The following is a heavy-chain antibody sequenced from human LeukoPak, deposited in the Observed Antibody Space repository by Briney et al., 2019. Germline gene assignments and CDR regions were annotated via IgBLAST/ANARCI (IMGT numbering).Heavy chain of an antibody. CDR2: ISSSSSYI. CDR3: ARDSGSYYEDAFDI. CDR1: GFTFSSYS. Sequence: PGGSLRLSCAASGFTFSSYSMNSVRQAPGKGLEWVSSISSSSSYIYYADSVKGRFTISRDNAKNSLYLQMNSLRAEDTAVYYCARDSGSYYEDAFDIWGQGTMVTVSS. D-gene: IGHD1-26*01. V-gene: IGHV3-21*01. J-gene: IGHJ3*02.